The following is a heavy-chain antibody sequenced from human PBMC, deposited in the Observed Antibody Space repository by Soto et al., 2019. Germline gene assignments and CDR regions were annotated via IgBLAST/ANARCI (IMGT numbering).Heavy chain of an antibody. CDR1: GGSISSGDYY. D-gene: IGHD2-15*01. CDR2: IYYSGGT. CDR3: ARARGARYFDY. J-gene: IGHJ4*02. V-gene: IGHV4-30-4*01. Sequence: SETLSLTCTVSGGSISSGDYYWSWIRQPPGKGLEWIGYIYYSGGTYYNPSLKSRVTISVDTSKNQFSLKLSSVTAADTAVYYCARARGARYFDYWGQGTLVTVS.